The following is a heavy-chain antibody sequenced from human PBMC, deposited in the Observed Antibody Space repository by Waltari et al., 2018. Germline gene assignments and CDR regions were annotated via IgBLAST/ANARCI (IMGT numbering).Heavy chain of an antibody. V-gene: IGHV3-72*01. CDR2: TRNKANSYTT. J-gene: IGHJ4*02. CDR1: GFTFSDHY. Sequence: EVQLVESGGGLVQPGGSLRLSCAASGFTFSDHYMDWVRQAPGKGLEWIGRTRNKANSYTTEYAASVKGRFIISRDDSKNLLDLQMNRLKIEDTAVYYCVSGGSGTLDYWGQGTLVAVSS. D-gene: IGHD3-16*01. CDR3: VSGGSGTLDY.